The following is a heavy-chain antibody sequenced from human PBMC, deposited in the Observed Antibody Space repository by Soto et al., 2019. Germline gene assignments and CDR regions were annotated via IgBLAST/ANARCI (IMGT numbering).Heavy chain of an antibody. Sequence: NPSETLSLTCTVSGGSISSYYWSWIRQPPGKGLEWIGYIYYSGSTNYNPSLKSRVTISVDTSKNQFSLKLSSVTAADTAVYYCAGVVPAADYGMDVWGQGTTVTVSS. J-gene: IGHJ6*02. V-gene: IGHV4-59*01. D-gene: IGHD2-2*01. CDR2: IYYSGST. CDR3: AGVVPAADYGMDV. CDR1: GGSISSYY.